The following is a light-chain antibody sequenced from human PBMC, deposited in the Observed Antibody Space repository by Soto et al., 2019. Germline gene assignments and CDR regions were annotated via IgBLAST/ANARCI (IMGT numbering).Light chain of an antibody. V-gene: IGLV2-14*01. CDR3: TSYTSTSHYV. CDR2: EVS. J-gene: IGLJ1*01. Sequence: QSVLTQPASVSGSPGQSITISCTGTSSDVGAYRFVFWYQHHPGKAPKLIIYEVSHRPSGISDRFSGSKSGNTASLTISGLQPEDEADYYCTSYTSTSHYVFGTGTK. CDR1: SSDVGAYRF.